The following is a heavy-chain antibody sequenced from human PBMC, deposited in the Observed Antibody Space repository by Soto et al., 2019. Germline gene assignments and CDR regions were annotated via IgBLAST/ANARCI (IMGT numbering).Heavy chain of an antibody. J-gene: IGHJ6*02. V-gene: IGHV1-69*01. CDR3: ARGVVVTAIPYYYYSMDV. D-gene: IGHD2-21*02. CDR1: GGTFSRDA. CDR2: IIPIIGTA. Sequence: QEQLVQSGTEVRKPGSSVKVSCKASGGTFSRDAVTWVRQAPGHGLEWMGGIIPIIGTANYARDFQGRVTITADESTGKAYMDLSSLRSEDTAVYDCARGVVVTAIPYYYYSMDVWGQGTTVTVSS.